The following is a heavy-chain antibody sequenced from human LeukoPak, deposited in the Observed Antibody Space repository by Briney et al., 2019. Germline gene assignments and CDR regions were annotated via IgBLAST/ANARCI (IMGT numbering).Heavy chain of an antibody. CDR2: IYYSGST. V-gene: IGHV4-59*01. Sequence: SETLSLTCTVSGGSISSSYWSWIRQPPGKGLEWIGYIYYSGSTNYNPSLKSRVTISVDTSKNQFSLKLRSVTAADTAVYYCARVSETLANWFDHWGQGTLVTVSS. CDR1: GGSISSSY. D-gene: IGHD1-1*01. CDR3: ARVSETLANWFDH. J-gene: IGHJ5*02.